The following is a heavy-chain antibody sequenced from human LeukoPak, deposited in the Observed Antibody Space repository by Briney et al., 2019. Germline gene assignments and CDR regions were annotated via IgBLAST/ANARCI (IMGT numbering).Heavy chain of an antibody. CDR2: ISSSGSTI. CDR1: GFTFSSYE. D-gene: IGHD4-17*01. V-gene: IGHV3-48*03. J-gene: IGHJ4*02. CDR3: ARSKRDYGDYVRLDY. Sequence: PGGSLRLSCAASGFTFSSYEMNWVRQAPGKGLEWVSYISSSGSTIYYADSVKGRFTISRDNAKNSLYLQMNSLRAEDTAVYYCARSKRDYGDYVRLDYWGQGTLVTVSS.